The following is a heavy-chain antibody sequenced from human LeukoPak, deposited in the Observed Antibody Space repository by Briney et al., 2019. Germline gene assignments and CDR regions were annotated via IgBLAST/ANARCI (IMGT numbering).Heavy chain of an antibody. J-gene: IGHJ5*02. Sequence: PGGSLRLSCTASGFTFGDYAMSWVRQAPGKGLEWVGFIRSKAYGGTTEYAASVKGRFTISRDDSKSIAYLQMNSLKTEDTAVYYCTRAYTIIGVAPNWFDPWGQGTLVTVSS. CDR2: IRSKAYGGTT. CDR3: TRAYTIIGVAPNWFDP. V-gene: IGHV3-49*04. D-gene: IGHD3-3*01. CDR1: GFTFGDYA.